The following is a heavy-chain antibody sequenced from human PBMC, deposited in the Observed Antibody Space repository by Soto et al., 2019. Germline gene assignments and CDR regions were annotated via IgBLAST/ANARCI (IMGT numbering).Heavy chain of an antibody. D-gene: IGHD3-10*01. CDR1: GGTFSSYT. J-gene: IGHJ6*04. CDR3: ARENRRGGGVMDV. V-gene: IGHV1-69*08. Sequence: QVQLVQSGAEVKKPGSSVKVSCKASGGTFSSYTISWVRQAPGQGLEWMGRIIPILGIANYAQKFQGRVTITADKSKGIAEMELSSLRSEDTAVYYCARENRRGGGVMDVWGKGTTVTVSS. CDR2: IIPILGIA.